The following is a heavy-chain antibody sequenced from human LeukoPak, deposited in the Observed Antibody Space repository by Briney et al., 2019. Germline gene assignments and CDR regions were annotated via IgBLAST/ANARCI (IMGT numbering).Heavy chain of an antibody. D-gene: IGHD6-13*01. V-gene: IGHV3-23*01. J-gene: IGHJ6*03. CDR1: GFTFSSYA. CDR3: AKDGYSSSWYGYFYYYLDV. Sequence: PGRSLRLSCAASGFTFSSYAMHWVRQAPGKGLGWVSAITVSGGSTYYADSVKGRFTISRDNSRTTLYLQMNGLRAEDTAVYYCAKDGYSSSWYGYFYYYLDVWGKGTTVIISS. CDR2: ITVSGGST.